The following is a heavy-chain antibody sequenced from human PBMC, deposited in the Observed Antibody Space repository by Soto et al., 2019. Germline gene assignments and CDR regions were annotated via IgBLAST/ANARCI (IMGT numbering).Heavy chain of an antibody. D-gene: IGHD3-22*01. CDR2: INAGNGNT. V-gene: IGHV1-3*01. J-gene: IGHJ4*02. CDR1: GYTFTSYA. Sequence: ASVKVSCKASGYTFTSYAMHWLRQAPGQRLEWMGWINAGNGNTKYSQKFQGRVTITRDTSASTAYMELSSLRSEDTAVYYCARRDYYDRPFDYWGQGTLVTVSS. CDR3: ARRDYYDRPFDY.